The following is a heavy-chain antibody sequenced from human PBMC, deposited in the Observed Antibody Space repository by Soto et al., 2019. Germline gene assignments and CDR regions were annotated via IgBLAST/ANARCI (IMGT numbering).Heavy chain of an antibody. CDR2: IYYSGIT. CDR1: GGSISSGDYY. V-gene: IGHV4-30-4*01. Sequence: SETLSLTCTVSGGSISSGDYYWSWIRQPPGKGLEWIGYIYYSGITYYNPSLKSRVTISVDTSKNQFSLKLSSVTAADTAVYYCARGLEEESYYGMDVWGQGTTVTVSS. CDR3: ARGLEEESYYGMDV. J-gene: IGHJ6*02.